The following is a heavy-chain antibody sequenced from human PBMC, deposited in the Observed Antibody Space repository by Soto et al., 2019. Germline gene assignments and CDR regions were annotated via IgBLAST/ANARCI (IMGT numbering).Heavy chain of an antibody. V-gene: IGHV1-46*01. CDR3: AKDTYYYSSSGYYVFDS. CDR2: MNPSGDVT. J-gene: IGHJ4*02. Sequence: GASVKVSCKASGSTFATLYIHWVRQAPGQGLEWMAVMNPSGDVTTYAQNFQGRVTMTRDTSTTIAYMELSSLRAEDTAVYYCAKDTYYYSSSGYYVFDSWGQGTLVTVSS. D-gene: IGHD3-22*01. CDR1: GSTFATLY.